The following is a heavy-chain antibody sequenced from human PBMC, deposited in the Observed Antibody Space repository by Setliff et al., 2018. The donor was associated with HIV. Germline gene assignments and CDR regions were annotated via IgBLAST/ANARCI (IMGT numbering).Heavy chain of an antibody. D-gene: IGHD2-8*01. V-gene: IGHV4-34*01. J-gene: IGHJ4*02. CDR3: ARSFGNGNSRLGN. CDR2: INHSGST. Sequence: SETLSLTCAVYGGSFSGYYWIWIRQPPGKGLEWIGEINHSGSTNYNPSLKSRVTMSLDTSKNQISLKLSSVTAADTAVYFCARSFGNGNSRLGNWGQGTLVTVSS. CDR1: GGSFSGYY.